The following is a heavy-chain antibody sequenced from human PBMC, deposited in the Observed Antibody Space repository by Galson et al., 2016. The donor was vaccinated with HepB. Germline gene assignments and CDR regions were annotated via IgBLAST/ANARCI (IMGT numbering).Heavy chain of an antibody. CDR2: IIPTFATP. J-gene: IGHJ4*02. V-gene: IGHV1-69*13. CDR3: ARAQDVDLTRTDY. Sequence: SVKVSCKASGGSFGSYAINWVRQAPGQGLEWMGGIIPTFATPTYAQKFQGRVSITADESTRTAYMELSSLTSEDTAIYYCARAQDVDLTRTDYWGQGALVTVPS. D-gene: IGHD5-12*01. CDR1: GGSFGSYA.